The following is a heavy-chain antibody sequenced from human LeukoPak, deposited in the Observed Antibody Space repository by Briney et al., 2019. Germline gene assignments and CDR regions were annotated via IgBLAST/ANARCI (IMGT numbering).Heavy chain of an antibody. D-gene: IGHD5-24*01. J-gene: IGHJ4*02. CDR3: ASPRDGYSFDY. Sequence: GGSLRLSCAASGFTVSSNYMSWVRQAPGKGLEWVSVIYSGGSTYYADSVKGRFTISRDNSKNTLYLQMNSLRAEDTAVYYCASPRDGYSFDYWGQGTLVTVSS. V-gene: IGHV3-66*01. CDR1: GFTVSSNY. CDR2: IYSGGST.